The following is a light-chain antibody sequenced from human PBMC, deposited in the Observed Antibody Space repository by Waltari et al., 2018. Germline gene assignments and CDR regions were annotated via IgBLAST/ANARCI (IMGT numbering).Light chain of an antibody. Sequence: DIVMTQSPDSLAVSLGERATIDCKSRQSILYSSNHKNYFAWYQRNPGQPPKLLIYWASTRESGVPDRFSGSGSGTDFTLTISSLQAEDVAVYYCQQYYSTPPSFGGGTKVEIK. V-gene: IGKV4-1*01. CDR2: WAS. J-gene: IGKJ4*01. CDR3: QQYYSTPPS. CDR1: QSILYSSNHKNY.